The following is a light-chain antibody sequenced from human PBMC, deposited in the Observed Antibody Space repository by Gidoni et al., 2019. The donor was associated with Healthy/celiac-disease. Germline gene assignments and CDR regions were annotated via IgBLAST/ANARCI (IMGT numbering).Light chain of an antibody. CDR2: AAS. V-gene: IGKV1-9*01. J-gene: IGKJ4*01. CDR3: QQLNSYPALT. CDR1: QGISSY. Sequence: DIQLTQSPSFLSASVGDRVTITCRASQGISSYLDWYQQKPGKAPKLLIYAASTLQSEVPSRFSGSGSGTEFTLTISSLQPEDFATYYCQQLNSYPALTFXGXTKVEIK.